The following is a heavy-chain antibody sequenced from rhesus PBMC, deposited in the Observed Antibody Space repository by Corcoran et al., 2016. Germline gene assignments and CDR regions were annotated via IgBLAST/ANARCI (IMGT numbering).Heavy chain of an antibody. CDR1: GGSASSTNW. CDR2: ISWSSGTT. V-gene: IGHV4-65*01. J-gene: IGHJ4*01. CDR3: AMYYNIWTGYFDY. D-gene: IGHD3-3*01. Sequence: QVQLQESGPVLVKPSETLSLPCAVSGGSASSTNWWSWLRQPPGKGLVWIGYISWSSGTTYYNPSLKSRVTISTDTSKNHFSLKLTSVTAADTAVYYCAMYYNIWTGYFDYWGPGVLVTVSS.